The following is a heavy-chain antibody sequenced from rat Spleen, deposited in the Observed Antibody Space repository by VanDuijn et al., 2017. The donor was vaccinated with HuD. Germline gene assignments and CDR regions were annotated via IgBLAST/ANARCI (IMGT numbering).Heavy chain of an antibody. CDR1: GFTFSDYG. Sequence: EVQLVESGGGLVQPGRSLKLSCAASGFTFSDYGMAWVRQAPTKGLEWVATISYGDSSGHSGTYYRDSVKGRFTISRDNAKSSLYLQMDSLRSEDTATYYCTTDGYNSYFDYWGQGVMVTVSS. V-gene: IGHV5-20*01. CDR3: TTDGYNSYFDY. D-gene: IGHD1-9*01. J-gene: IGHJ2*01. CDR2: ISYGDSSGHSGT.